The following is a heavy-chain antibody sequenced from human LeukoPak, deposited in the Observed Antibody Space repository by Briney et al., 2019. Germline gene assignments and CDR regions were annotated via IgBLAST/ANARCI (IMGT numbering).Heavy chain of an antibody. D-gene: IGHD3-10*01. CDR1: GFVFSGYW. CDR3: AGHYGSGRYHYYMGV. V-gene: IGHV3-74*01. J-gene: IGHJ6*03. Sequence: GGSLRLSCAASGFVFSGYWMHWIRRAPGKGLVWVSRINSDGSTSYADSVKGRFTIARDNAKNTLCLQMNSLRDEDTAVYYCAGHYGSGRYHYYMGVWGRGTTVTVSS. CDR2: INSDGST.